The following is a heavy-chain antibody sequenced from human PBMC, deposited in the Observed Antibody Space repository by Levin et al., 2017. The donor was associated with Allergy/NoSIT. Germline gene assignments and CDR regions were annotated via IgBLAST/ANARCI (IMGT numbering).Heavy chain of an antibody. CDR2: IKEDGSEV. Sequence: GGSLRLSCAASGFLLGDYWMTWVRQAPGKGLEWVANIKEDGSEVYYVDSVRGRFTISRDNAKNSVFLQMNSLRVEDTAVYYCGRPLQYSGFTDYWGQGTQVTVSA. D-gene: IGHD5-12*01. J-gene: IGHJ4*02. CDR1: GFLLGDYW. CDR3: GRPLQYSGFTDY. V-gene: IGHV3-7*01.